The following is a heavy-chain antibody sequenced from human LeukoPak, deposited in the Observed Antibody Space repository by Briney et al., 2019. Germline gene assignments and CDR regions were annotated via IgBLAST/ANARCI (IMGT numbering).Heavy chain of an antibody. CDR3: ARALRAAHRPVYTYYYMDV. Sequence: SGGSLRLSCAASEPTFNNYAMTWVRQAPGKGLEWVSTISGGGDTTYYADSVTGRFTISRDNSKSTVFLQMNSLRADDTAVYYCARALRAAHRPVYTYYYMDVWGKGTPVTVSS. CDR2: ISGGGDTT. D-gene: IGHD5/OR15-5a*01. J-gene: IGHJ6*03. V-gene: IGHV3-23*01. CDR1: EPTFNNYA.